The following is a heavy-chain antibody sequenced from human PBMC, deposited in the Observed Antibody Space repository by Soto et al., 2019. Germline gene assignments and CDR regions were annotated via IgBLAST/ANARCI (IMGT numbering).Heavy chain of an antibody. CDR1: GYTFTANG. V-gene: IGHV1-18*04. CDR3: ARDVGYSYGYGYGY. J-gene: IGHJ4*02. D-gene: IGHD5-18*01. Sequence: QVQLVQSGAEVKKPGASVTISCKASGYTFTANGVSWVRQAPGHGLEWIGWISTSNGDTNYAQSLQGRVTMTTDTSTSTAYLEVRSLRSDDTAVYWCARDVGYSYGYGYGYWGQGTLVTVSS. CDR2: ISTSNGDT.